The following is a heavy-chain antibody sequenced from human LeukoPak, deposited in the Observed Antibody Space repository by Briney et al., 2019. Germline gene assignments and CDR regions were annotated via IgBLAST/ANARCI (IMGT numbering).Heavy chain of an antibody. Sequence: ASVKVSCEASGYTFTSYYMHWVRQAPGQGLEWMGIINPSGGSTSYAQKFQGRVTMTGDMSTSTVYMELSSLRSEDTAVYYCARGPHASYSSGPDQFDYWGQGTLVTVSS. CDR3: ARGPHASYSSGPDQFDY. D-gene: IGHD6-19*01. CDR1: GYTFTSYY. CDR2: INPSGGST. J-gene: IGHJ4*02. V-gene: IGHV1-46*01.